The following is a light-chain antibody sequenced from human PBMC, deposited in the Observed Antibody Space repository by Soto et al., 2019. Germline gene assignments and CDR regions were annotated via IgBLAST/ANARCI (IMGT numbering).Light chain of an antibody. V-gene: IGLV2-14*01. J-gene: IGLJ1*01. CDR1: SSDVGDYNY. CDR2: EVS. Sequence: QSVLTQPASVSGSPGQSITISCTGTSSDVGDYNYVSWYQQHPGKAHKLMIYEVSNRPSGVSNRFSGSKSGTTASLTISGLQAEDEDDYYCSSYTSSSIDDVFGTGTKLTVL. CDR3: SSYTSSSIDDV.